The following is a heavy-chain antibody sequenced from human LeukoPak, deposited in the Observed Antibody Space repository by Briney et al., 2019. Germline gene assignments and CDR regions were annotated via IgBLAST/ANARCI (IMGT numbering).Heavy chain of an antibody. Sequence: SETLSLTCTVSGGSISRYYWSWIRQPPGKGLEWIGYIYYTGSANYNPSLKSRVTISVDTSKNQFSLKLTSVTGADTAVYYCARNGFTGYDLEFRYHYYYMDVWGRGTTVTVSS. J-gene: IGHJ6*03. CDR2: IYYTGSA. CDR1: GGSISRYY. CDR3: ARNGFTGYDLEFRYHYYYMDV. V-gene: IGHV4-59*01. D-gene: IGHD5-12*01.